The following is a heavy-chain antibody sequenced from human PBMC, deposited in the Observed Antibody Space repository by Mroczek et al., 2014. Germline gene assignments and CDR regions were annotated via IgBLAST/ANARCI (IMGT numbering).Heavy chain of an antibody. CDR1: GFTFSSYA. J-gene: IGHJ6*02. V-gene: IGHV3-30-3*01. CDR2: ISYDGSNK. Sequence: QLQQWGGGRGPAWRSLRLSCAASGFTFSSYAMHWVRQAPGKGLEWVAVISYDGSNKYYADSVKGRFTISRDNSKNTLYLQMNSLRAEDTAVYYCARDGIAAADPYYYYGMDVWGQGTTVTVSS. CDR3: ARDGIAAADPYYYYGMDV. D-gene: IGHD6-13*01.